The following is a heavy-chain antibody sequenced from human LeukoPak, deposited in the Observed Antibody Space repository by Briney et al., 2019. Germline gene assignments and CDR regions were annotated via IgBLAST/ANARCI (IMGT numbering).Heavy chain of an antibody. D-gene: IGHD3-22*01. J-gene: IGHJ4*02. CDR3: AKDRSITMIVVAHFDY. CDR1: GFTFSSYA. V-gene: IGHV3-23*01. Sequence: GGSLRLSCAASGFTFSSYAMSWVRQAPGKGLEWVSAISGSGGSTYYADSVKGRFTISRDNSKNTLYLQMNSLRAEDTAVYYCAKDRSITMIVVAHFDYWGQGTLVTVSS. CDR2: ISGSGGST.